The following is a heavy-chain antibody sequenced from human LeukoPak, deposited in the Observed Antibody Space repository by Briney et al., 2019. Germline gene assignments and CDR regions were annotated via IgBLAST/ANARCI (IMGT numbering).Heavy chain of an antibody. CDR1: GGSISSYY. Sequence: SETLSLTCTVSGGSISSYYWSWIRQPPGEGLEGIGYIYYSGSTNYNPSLKSRVTISVDTSKNQFSLKLSSVTAADTAVYYCARYSSDEGHMDVWGKGTTVTISS. CDR2: IYYSGST. V-gene: IGHV4-59*01. CDR3: ARYSSDEGHMDV. D-gene: IGHD6-19*01. J-gene: IGHJ6*03.